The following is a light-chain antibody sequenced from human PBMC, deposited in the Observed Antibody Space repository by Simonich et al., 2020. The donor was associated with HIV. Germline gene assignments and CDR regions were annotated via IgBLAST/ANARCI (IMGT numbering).Light chain of an antibody. CDR2: FNSDSDK. J-gene: IGLJ3*02. CDR3: MIWHSSASV. Sequence: QAVLTQPASLSASPGASASLTCTLRSGINVGTSRIYWYQQKPGSPPQDHLRFNSDSDKHQAYGVPRRFSGSKDASANAVSLLISGLQSEDEADYFCMIWHSSASVFGGGTKLTVL. CDR1: SGINVGTSR. V-gene: IGLV5-45*01.